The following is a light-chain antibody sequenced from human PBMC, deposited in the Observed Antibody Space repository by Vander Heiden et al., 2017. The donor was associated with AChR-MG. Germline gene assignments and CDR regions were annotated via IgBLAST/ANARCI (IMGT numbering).Light chain of an antibody. CDR3: QSYHSAPLT. V-gene: IGKV1-27*01. CDR2: AAS. Sequence: DIQMTQSPSYLSASVGDRVTITCRASQDISNYLAWYQQKPGKVPKLLIYAASTLQSGVPSRFSGSVSGTAFTLTISSLQPEDVATYYCQSYHSAPLTFGQGTKVEIK. J-gene: IGKJ1*01. CDR1: QDISNY.